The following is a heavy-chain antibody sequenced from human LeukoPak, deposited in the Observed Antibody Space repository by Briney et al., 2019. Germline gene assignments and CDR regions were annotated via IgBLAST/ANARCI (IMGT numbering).Heavy chain of an antibody. D-gene: IGHD3-22*01. CDR1: GFSLNTRGMC. Sequence: SGPTLVNPTQTLTLTCTFSGFSLNTRGMCVSWIRQPPGKALEWLARIDWDDDKYYSTSLKTRLTISKDTSKNQVVLTMTNMDPVDTATYYCARMRYDSSGYGIDYWGQGTLVTVSS. CDR2: IDWDDDK. J-gene: IGHJ4*02. V-gene: IGHV2-70*11. CDR3: ARMRYDSSGYGIDY.